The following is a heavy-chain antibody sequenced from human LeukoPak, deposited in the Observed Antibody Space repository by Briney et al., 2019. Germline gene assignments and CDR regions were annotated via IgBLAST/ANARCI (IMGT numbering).Heavy chain of an antibody. Sequence: PGGSLRLSCAASGXTFSSYAMSWVRQAPGKGLEWVSSIIGDTYYADSVKGRFTISRDNFKNTLYLQMNSLRVEDTAVYYCARYCSGVSCYSGFDYWGQGTLVTVTS. D-gene: IGHD2-15*01. CDR2: IIGDT. J-gene: IGHJ4*02. CDR3: ARYCSGVSCYSGFDY. CDR1: GXTFSSYA. V-gene: IGHV3-23*01.